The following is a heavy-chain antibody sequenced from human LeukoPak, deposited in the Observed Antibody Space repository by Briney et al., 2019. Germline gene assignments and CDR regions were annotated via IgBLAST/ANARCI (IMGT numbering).Heavy chain of an antibody. CDR3: ARGRVLLWFGEFDY. CDR2: IYYSGST. J-gene: IGHJ4*02. V-gene: IGHV4-31*03. Sequence: SETLSLTCTVPGGSISSGGYYWSWIRQHPGKGLEWIGYIYYSGSTYYNPSLKSRVTISVDTSKNQFSLKLSSVTAADTAVYYCARGRVLLWFGEFDYWGQGTLVTVSS. CDR1: GGSISSGGYY. D-gene: IGHD3-10*01.